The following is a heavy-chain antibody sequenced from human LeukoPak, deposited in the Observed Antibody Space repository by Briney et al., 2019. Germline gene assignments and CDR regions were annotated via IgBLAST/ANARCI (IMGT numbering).Heavy chain of an antibody. CDR1: GFIFTDYG. CDR2: VRCDGSET. Sequence: GGSLRLSCAASGFIFTDYGMHWVRQASGKGLEWVASVRCDGSETESADSVKGRFTISRDNSKNTLYLQMNSLRAEDTAVYYCAKEGTSSVPSDFDYWGQGILVTVSS. V-gene: IGHV3-30*02. D-gene: IGHD1-1*01. J-gene: IGHJ4*02. CDR3: AKEGTSSVPSDFDY.